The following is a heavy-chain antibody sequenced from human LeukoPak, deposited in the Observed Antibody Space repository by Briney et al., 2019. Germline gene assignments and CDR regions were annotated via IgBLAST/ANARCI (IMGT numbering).Heavy chain of an antibody. Sequence: PGGSLTLSCAASGFTFSSYDMHWVRQGTGKGLEWVSAIGTAGDTYYPGSVKGRFTTSRENAKNSLYLQMNSLRVGDTAVYYCARGRGWATFDIWGQGTMVTVSS. CDR2: IGTAGDT. D-gene: IGHD3-10*01. V-gene: IGHV3-13*04. CDR1: GFTFSSYD. J-gene: IGHJ3*02. CDR3: ARGRGWATFDI.